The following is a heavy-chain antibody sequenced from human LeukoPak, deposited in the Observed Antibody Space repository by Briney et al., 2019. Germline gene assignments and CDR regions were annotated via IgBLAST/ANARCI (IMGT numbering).Heavy chain of an antibody. Sequence: EASVKVSFKASGGTLSSYAISWVRQAPGQGLEWMGGIIPIFGTANYAQKFQGRVTITEDKSTSTAYMELSSLRSEDTAVYYCARDREGAFDIWGQGTMVTVSS. CDR1: GGTLSSYA. CDR2: IIPIFGTA. V-gene: IGHV1-69*06. J-gene: IGHJ3*02. D-gene: IGHD1-26*01. CDR3: ARDREGAFDI.